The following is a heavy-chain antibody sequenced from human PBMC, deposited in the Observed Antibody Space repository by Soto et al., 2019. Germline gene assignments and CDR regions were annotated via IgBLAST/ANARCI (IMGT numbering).Heavy chain of an antibody. J-gene: IGHJ5*02. CDR3: ARADIVGATRFPFDP. D-gene: IGHD1-26*01. Sequence: QMQLVQSGAEVKKPGSSVKVSCKASGGTFSSYAISWVRQAPGQGLEWMGGIIPIFGTANYAQKFQGRVTITADESARTGYMEVSSLRSEDTAVYYCARADIVGATRFPFDPWGQGTLVTVSS. V-gene: IGHV1-69*01. CDR1: GGTFSSYA. CDR2: IIPIFGTA.